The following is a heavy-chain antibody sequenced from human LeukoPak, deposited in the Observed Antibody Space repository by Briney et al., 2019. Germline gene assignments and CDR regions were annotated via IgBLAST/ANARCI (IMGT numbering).Heavy chain of an antibody. Sequence: PGGSLRLTCAASGFTFSSYSMNWVRQAPGRGREWVSSISSRRSYIYYADSVKGRFTISRDNAKNSLYLQMNSLRAEDTAVYYCARRAADPWGQGTLVTVSS. CDR1: GFTFSSYS. CDR3: ARRAADP. V-gene: IGHV3-21*01. D-gene: IGHD2-15*01. CDR2: ISSRRSYI. J-gene: IGHJ5*02.